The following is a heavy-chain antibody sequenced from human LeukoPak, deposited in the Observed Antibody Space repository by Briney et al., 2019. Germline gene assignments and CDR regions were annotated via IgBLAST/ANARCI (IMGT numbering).Heavy chain of an antibody. CDR1: GGSISTYH. D-gene: IGHD3-22*01. CDR3: ARPYYYDSRIDP. CDR2: MYYSGST. J-gene: IGHJ5*02. Sequence: SETLSLTCTVSGGSISTYHWSWIRQPPGKGLEWIGYMYYSGSTYYNPSLKSRVTMSADTSKNQLSLKLSSVTAADTAVYYCARPYYYDSRIDPWGQGILVTVSS. V-gene: IGHV4-59*08.